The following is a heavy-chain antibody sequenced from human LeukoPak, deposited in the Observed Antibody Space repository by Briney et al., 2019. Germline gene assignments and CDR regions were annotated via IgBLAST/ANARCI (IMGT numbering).Heavy chain of an antibody. D-gene: IGHD3-22*01. V-gene: IGHV1-46*01. J-gene: IGHJ4*02. CDR3: ARGYYDSSTYWRVYYFDY. CDR2: INPSGGST. Sequence: ASVKVSCKASGYTFTSSYMHWVRQAPGQGLEWMGIINPSGGSTSYAQKFQGRVTMTRDTSTSTVYMELSSLRSEDTAVYYCARGYYDSSTYWRVYYFDYWGQGTLVTVSS. CDR1: GYTFTSSY.